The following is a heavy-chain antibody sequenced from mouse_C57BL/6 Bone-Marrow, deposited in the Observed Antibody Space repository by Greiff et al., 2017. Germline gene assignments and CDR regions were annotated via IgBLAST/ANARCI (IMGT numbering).Heavy chain of an antibody. CDR1: GYTFTSYW. CDR2: IDPSDSYT. V-gene: IGHV1-50*01. D-gene: IGHD2-13*01. J-gene: IGHJ2*01. CDR3: ERSDEGDQYDFDY. Sequence: QVQLQQPGAELVKPGASVKLSCKASGYTFTSYWMQWVKQRPGQGLEWLGEIDPSDSYTNYNQKFKGKATLTVDTSSSTAYMQLSSLTSADSAVYYCERSDEGDQYDFDYWGQGTTLTVSS.